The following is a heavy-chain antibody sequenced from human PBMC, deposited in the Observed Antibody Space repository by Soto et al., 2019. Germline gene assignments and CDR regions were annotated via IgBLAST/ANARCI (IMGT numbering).Heavy chain of an antibody. CDR1: GASVNTGGFY. CDR3: ARVKVTTESFDS. V-gene: IGHV4-31*03. D-gene: IGHD4-17*01. Sequence: SETLSLTCSVSGASVNTGGFYWSWVRQYPGKGLDWIGYGSHTGSRYLNPSLRSRITISLDTPNNQFSLRLTSVTAADTAVYYCARVKVTTESFDSWGQGSLVTVSS. J-gene: IGHJ4*02. CDR2: GSHTGSR.